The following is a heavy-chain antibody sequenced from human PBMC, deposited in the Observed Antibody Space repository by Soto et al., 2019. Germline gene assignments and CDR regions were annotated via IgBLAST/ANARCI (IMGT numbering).Heavy chain of an antibody. Sequence: PSETLSLTCTVSGGSISSYYWSWIRQPPGRGLEWIGSITYSDGTINNSSLKSRLTISVDTSKNQFSLSLRSVTAADTAVYYCASHRTFWPFDYWGQGTVVTVSS. CDR2: ITYSDGT. CDR3: ASHRTFWPFDY. D-gene: IGHD3-16*02. CDR1: GGSISSYY. J-gene: IGHJ4*02. V-gene: IGHV4-59*04.